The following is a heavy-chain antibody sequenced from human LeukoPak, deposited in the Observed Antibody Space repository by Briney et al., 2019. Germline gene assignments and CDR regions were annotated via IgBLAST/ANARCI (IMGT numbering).Heavy chain of an antibody. Sequence: PGGSLRLSCAASGFTFNNYWMDWVRQAPGKGLEWVAHIKEDGSEKNYVDSVKGRFTISRDNAKNSLYLQMNSLRAADTAVYYCARVMAASVWRSYGSYYYYYYMDVWGKGTTVTVSS. CDR2: IKEDGSEK. CDR3: ARVMAASVWRSYGSYYYYYYMDV. J-gene: IGHJ6*03. CDR1: GFTFNNYW. D-gene: IGHD3-16*01. V-gene: IGHV3-7*01.